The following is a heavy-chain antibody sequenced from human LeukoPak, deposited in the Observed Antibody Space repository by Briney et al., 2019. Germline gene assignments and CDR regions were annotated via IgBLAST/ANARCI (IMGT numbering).Heavy chain of an antibody. J-gene: IGHJ4*02. D-gene: IGHD2-15*01. CDR3: ARDPCSGGSCYDY. Sequence: GGSLRLSCAASGFTLSSYWMSWVRQAPGKGLEWVANIKQDGSEKYYVDSVKGRFTISRDNAKNSLYLQMNSLRAEDTAVYYCARDPCSGGSCYDYWGQGTLVTVSS. CDR1: GFTLSSYW. CDR2: IKQDGSEK. V-gene: IGHV3-7*03.